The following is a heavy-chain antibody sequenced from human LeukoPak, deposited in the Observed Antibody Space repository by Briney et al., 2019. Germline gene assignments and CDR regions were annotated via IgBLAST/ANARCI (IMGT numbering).Heavy chain of an antibody. CDR1: GFTFSGSA. Sequence: GGSLKLSCAASGFTFSGSAMHWVRQASGKGLEWVGRIRSKANSYATAYAASVKGRFTISRDDSKNTAYLQMNSLKTEDTAVYYSLVVVAATPDRGQGTPVTVSS. CDR2: IRSKANSYAT. CDR3: LVVVAATPD. J-gene: IGHJ1*01. D-gene: IGHD2-15*01. V-gene: IGHV3-73*01.